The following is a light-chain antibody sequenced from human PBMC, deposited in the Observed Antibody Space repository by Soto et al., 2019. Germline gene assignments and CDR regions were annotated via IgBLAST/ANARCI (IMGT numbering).Light chain of an antibody. Sequence: EIVITQSPDTLSVSPGERDTLSFRASQSVTNNLAWYQQKPGQAPRLLIYDASNRATGIPARFSGSGSGTDFTLTISSLEPEDFAIYYCQQRSDWPLTFGGGTNVDI. CDR1: QSVTNN. V-gene: IGKV3-11*01. CDR3: QQRSDWPLT. J-gene: IGKJ4*01. CDR2: DAS.